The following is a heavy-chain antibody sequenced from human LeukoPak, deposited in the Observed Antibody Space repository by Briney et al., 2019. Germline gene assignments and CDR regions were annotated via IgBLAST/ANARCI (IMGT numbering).Heavy chain of an antibody. Sequence: GGSLRLSCAASGSAFSRHGMHWVRQAPGKGLEWVAFIRYDASNKYYADSVKGQFTISRDNSKNTLYLQMNSLRAEDTAVYYCAKTAPRSIQVWDYWGQGTLVTVSS. D-gene: IGHD5-18*01. CDR2: IRYDASNK. J-gene: IGHJ4*02. CDR1: GSAFSRHG. CDR3: AKTAPRSIQVWDY. V-gene: IGHV3-30*02.